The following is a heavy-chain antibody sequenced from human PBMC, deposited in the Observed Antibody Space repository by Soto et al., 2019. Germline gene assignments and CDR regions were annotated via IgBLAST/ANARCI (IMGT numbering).Heavy chain of an antibody. Sequence: GSLRLSGAASRFAFTNAWISWVRQGPGGGQEWVGRIRRIIDGGTGDYAAPVKGRFTISRDDSNNTLYLQLNSLKTEDTAVYYCSTGSIFRVTTHVEDYWAQATLVTVSS. V-gene: IGHV3-15*01. CDR2: IRRIIDGGTG. CDR3: STGSIFRVTTHVEDY. J-gene: IGHJ4*02. D-gene: IGHD3-3*01. CDR1: RFAFTNAW.